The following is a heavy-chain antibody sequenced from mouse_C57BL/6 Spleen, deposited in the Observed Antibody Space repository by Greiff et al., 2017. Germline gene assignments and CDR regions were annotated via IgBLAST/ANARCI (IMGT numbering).Heavy chain of an antibody. Sequence: VQLQQSGAELVRPGASVKLSCTASGFNIKDDYMHWVKQRPEQGLEWIGWIDPENGDTEYASKFQGKATITADTSSNTAYLQLSSLTSEDTAVYYCTFYYGTWDVWGTGTTVTVSS. CDR3: TFYYGTWDV. J-gene: IGHJ1*03. CDR1: GFNIKDDY. CDR2: IDPENGDT. V-gene: IGHV14-4*01. D-gene: IGHD2-1*01.